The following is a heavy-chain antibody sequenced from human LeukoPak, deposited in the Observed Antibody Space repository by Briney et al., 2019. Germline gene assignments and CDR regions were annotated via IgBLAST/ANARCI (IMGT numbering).Heavy chain of an antibody. Sequence: ASVKVSCKASGYTFTSYDINWVRQATGQGLEWMGWMNPNSGNTGYAQKFQGRVTMTRNTSISTAYMELSSLRSEDTAVYYCARGRWSATVTTIYRAPYYYYYYMDVWGKGTTVTISS. J-gene: IGHJ6*03. D-gene: IGHD4-17*01. CDR3: ARGRWSATVTTIYRAPYYYYYYMDV. V-gene: IGHV1-8*01. CDR1: GYTFTSYD. CDR2: MNPNSGNT.